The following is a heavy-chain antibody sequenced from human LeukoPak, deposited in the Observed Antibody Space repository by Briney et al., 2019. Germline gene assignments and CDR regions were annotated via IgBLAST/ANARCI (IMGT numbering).Heavy chain of an antibody. CDR2: ISASGGGT. D-gene: IGHD5-12*01. Sequence: PGGSLRLSCAASGFTLSSYAMSWVRQAPGKGLEWVSSISASGGGTYYTDSVKGRFTISRDTSKNTLYLQMNSLRAEDTAVYYCAPLAATTDYWGQGTLVTVSS. CDR3: APLAATTDY. V-gene: IGHV3-23*01. CDR1: GFTLSSYA. J-gene: IGHJ4*02.